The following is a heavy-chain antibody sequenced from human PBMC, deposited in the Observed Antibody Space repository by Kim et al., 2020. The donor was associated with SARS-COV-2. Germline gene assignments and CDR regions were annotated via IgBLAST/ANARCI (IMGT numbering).Heavy chain of an antibody. CDR2: YK. D-gene: IGHD7-27*01. CDR3: ASKHVFLGLV. Sequence: YKNYTDSVKGRFTISRDNAKNSLYLQMNSVRAEDTAVYYCASKHVFLGLVWGQGTTVTVSS. V-gene: IGHV3-11*03. J-gene: IGHJ6*02.